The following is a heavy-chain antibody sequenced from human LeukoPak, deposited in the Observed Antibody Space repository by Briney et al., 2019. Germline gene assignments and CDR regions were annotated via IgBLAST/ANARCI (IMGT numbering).Heavy chain of an antibody. CDR2: INGDGSTT. J-gene: IGHJ1*01. CDR1: GFTFIRYW. V-gene: IGHV3-74*01. D-gene: IGHD3-22*01. CDR3: ATGNYYDSRGYYTSGH. Sequence: GSLRLSCAASGFTFIRYWMHWVRQAPGKGLVWVSRINGDGSTTSYADSVKGGFTISRDNAKNTLYLQMNSLRAEDTAVYYCATGNYYDSRGYYTSGHWGQGTLVTVSS.